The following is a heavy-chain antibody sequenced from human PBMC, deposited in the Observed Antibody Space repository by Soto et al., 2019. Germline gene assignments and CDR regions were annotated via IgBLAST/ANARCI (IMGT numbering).Heavy chain of an antibody. Sequence: VASAEVSCKASGGTFSIYGFSWVRQAPGQGPEWIGGIIPILTTPNYAQKFHGRVTIVADESTTTVYMELSSLKSEDTAVYYCATSVGIAPTGEDGMDVWGQGTSVTVSS. J-gene: IGHJ6*02. CDR3: ATSVGIAPTGEDGMDV. CDR1: GGTFSIYG. D-gene: IGHD2-8*02. V-gene: IGHV1-69*13. CDR2: IIPILTTP.